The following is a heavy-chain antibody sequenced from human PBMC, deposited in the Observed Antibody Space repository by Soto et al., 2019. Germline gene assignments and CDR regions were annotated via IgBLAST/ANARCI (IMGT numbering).Heavy chain of an antibody. Sequence: PGGSLRLSCAASGFTFENYAMSWFRQTPGKGLEWVSAITGGGYSTYYADSVKGRFTISRDNSKNTLYPEMNTLGAEDTAIYYCVKGSATSRPYYFDYWGQGTLVTVSS. CDR1: GFTFENYA. V-gene: IGHV3-23*01. CDR3: VKGSATSRPYYFDY. J-gene: IGHJ4*02. CDR2: ITGGGYST. D-gene: IGHD2-2*01.